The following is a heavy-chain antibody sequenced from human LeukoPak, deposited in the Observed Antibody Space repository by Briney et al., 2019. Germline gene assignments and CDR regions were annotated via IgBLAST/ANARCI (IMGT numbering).Heavy chain of an antibody. CDR1: GGSISSGGYY. V-gene: IGHV4-31*03. CDR2: IYYSGST. J-gene: IGHJ6*02. D-gene: IGHD3-16*02. Sequence: SETPSLTCTVSGGSISSGGYYWSWLRQHPGKGLEWIGYIYYSGSTYYNPSLKSRVTISVDTSKNQFSLKLSSVTAADTAVYYCARGRIVLYYYYGMDVWGQGTTVTVSS. CDR3: ARGRIVLYYYYGMDV.